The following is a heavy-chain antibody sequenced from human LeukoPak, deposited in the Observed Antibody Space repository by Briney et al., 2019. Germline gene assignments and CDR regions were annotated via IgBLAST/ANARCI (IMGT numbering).Heavy chain of an antibody. CDR2: ISSSSSYI. CDR3: ARDGVTIFGVVPNDY. CDR1: GFTFSSYS. V-gene: IGHV3-21*01. D-gene: IGHD3-3*01. J-gene: IGHJ4*02. Sequence: GGSLRLSCAASGFTFSSYSMNWVRQAPGKGLEWVSSISSSSSYIYYADLVKGRFTISRDNAKNSLYLQMNSLRAEDTAVYYCARDGVTIFGVVPNDYWGQGTLVTVSS.